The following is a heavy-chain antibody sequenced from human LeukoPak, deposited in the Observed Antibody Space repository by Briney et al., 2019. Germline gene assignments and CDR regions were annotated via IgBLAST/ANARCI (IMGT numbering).Heavy chain of an antibody. V-gene: IGHV3-23*01. Sequence: GGSLRLSCAASGFTFSSYAMSWVRQAPGKGLEWVSAISGSGGSTYYADSVKGRFTISRDNSKNTLYLQMNSLRAEDTAVYYCAKQDREYSYGWGSYYFDYWGQGTLVTVSS. CDR3: AKQDREYSYGWGSYYFDY. CDR1: GFTFSSYA. D-gene: IGHD5-18*01. J-gene: IGHJ4*02. CDR2: ISGSGGST.